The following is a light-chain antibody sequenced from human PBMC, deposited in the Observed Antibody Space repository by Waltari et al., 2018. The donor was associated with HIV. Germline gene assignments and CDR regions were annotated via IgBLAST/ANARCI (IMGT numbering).Light chain of an antibody. CDR2: GNS. J-gene: IGLJ3*02. V-gene: IGLV1-40*01. CDR3: QSYCSSLSSWV. Sequence: QSDLTQPPSVSGAPGQRVPISCPGVRAGYDVHWYQQLPGTAPTLLIYGNSNQPSGVPVRRACSKTGPLSSSAITEVQAEDEADYYCQSYCSSLSSWVFGGGTRLTVL. CDR1: RAGYD.